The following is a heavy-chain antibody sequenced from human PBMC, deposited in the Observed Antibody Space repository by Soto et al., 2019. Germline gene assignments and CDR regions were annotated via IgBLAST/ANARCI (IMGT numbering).Heavy chain of an antibody. CDR1: GVGGSTSEIG. D-gene: IGHD3-10*01. CDR2: IYWDGDE. Sequence: LNRHRKTLTQGWSLAGVGGSTSEIGVAWIRQPPGKALEWLALIYWDGDERYSPFLQSRVTITKDTSKNQVVLTMTNMDPVDTATYYCTHNGGRAPAMDAWGPGTPVT. CDR3: THNGGRAPAMDA. J-gene: IGHJ6*01. V-gene: IGHV2-5*02.